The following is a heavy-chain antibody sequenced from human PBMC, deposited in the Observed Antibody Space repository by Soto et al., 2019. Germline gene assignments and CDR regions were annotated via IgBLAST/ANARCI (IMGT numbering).Heavy chain of an antibody. CDR2: IYDSVNT. CDR1: GDSLSSGGHY. Sequence: SETLSLTCTVSGDSLSSGGHYWSWIRQHPGKGLEWIGHIYDSVNTYYSPSLRSRVTISADMSKNQFSLNLRSVTAADTAVYYCARVDHRGYFTILTDYWGQGTLVTVSS. V-gene: IGHV4-31*03. J-gene: IGHJ4*02. CDR3: ARVDHRGYFTILTDY. D-gene: IGHD3-9*01.